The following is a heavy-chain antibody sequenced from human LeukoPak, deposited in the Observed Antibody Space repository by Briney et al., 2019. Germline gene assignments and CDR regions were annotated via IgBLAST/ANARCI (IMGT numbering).Heavy chain of an antibody. D-gene: IGHD4-11*01. V-gene: IGHV4-61*02. CDR3: ARQSYSNYVALDY. J-gene: IGHJ4*02. Sequence: SQTLSLTCTVSGGSISSGSYYWSWIRQPAGKGLEWIGRIYTSGSTNYNPSLKSRVTISVDTSKNQFSLKVSSVTAADTAVYYCARQSYSNYVALDYWGQGTLVTVSS. CDR2: IYTSGST. CDR1: GGSISSGSYY.